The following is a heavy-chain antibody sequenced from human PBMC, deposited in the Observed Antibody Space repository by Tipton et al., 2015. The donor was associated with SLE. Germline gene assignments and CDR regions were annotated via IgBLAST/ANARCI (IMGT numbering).Heavy chain of an antibody. CDR2: IYTSGST. J-gene: IGHJ5*02. D-gene: IGHD4-17*01. Sequence: TLFLTCTVSGDSISSAGYYWSWIRQPAGKGLEWIGHIYTSGSTNYNPSLNNRVTISRDTSKNYFSLKMTSVTAADTAVYYCARLPTGFPNWFDPWGQGTLVTVSS. CDR1: GDSISSAGYY. CDR3: ARLPTGFPNWFDP. V-gene: IGHV4-61*09.